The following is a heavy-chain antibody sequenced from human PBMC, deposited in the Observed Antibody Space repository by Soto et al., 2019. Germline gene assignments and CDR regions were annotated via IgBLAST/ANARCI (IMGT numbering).Heavy chain of an antibody. Sequence: SVKVSCKASGGTFSSYAISWVRQAPGQGLEWMGGIIPIFGTANYAQKFQGRVTITADESTSTAYMELSSLRSEDTAVYYCARENNLGYCSSTSCLHNWFDPWGQGTLVTAPQ. D-gene: IGHD2-2*01. J-gene: IGHJ5*02. V-gene: IGHV1-69*13. CDR3: ARENNLGYCSSTSCLHNWFDP. CDR2: IIPIFGTA. CDR1: GGTFSSYA.